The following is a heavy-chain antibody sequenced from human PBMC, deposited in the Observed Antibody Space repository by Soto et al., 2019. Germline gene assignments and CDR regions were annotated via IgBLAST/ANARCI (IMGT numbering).Heavy chain of an antibody. J-gene: IGHJ6*02. CDR1: GYTFTSYA. V-gene: IGHV1-3*01. CDR3: ARNNDYGDYGYYYYGMDV. D-gene: IGHD4-17*01. Sequence: GASVKVSRKASGYTFTSYAMHWVRQAPGQRLEWMGWINAGNGNTKYSQKFQGRVTITRDTSASTAYMELSSLRSEDTAVYYCARNNDYGDYGYYYYGMDVWGQGTTVTVSS. CDR2: INAGNGNT.